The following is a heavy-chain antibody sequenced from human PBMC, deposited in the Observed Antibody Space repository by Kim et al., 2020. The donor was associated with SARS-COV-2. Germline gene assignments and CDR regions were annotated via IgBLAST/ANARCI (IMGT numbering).Heavy chain of an antibody. Sequence: GGSLRLSCAASGFTFSGSSMHWVRQASGKGLEWVGRIRSKANSYATAYAASVKGRFTISRDDSKNTAYLQMNSLKTEDTAVYYCTRNTNGVDPWGQGTLVTVSS. J-gene: IGHJ5*02. CDR3: TRNTNGVDP. CDR1: GFTFSGSS. V-gene: IGHV3-73*01. CDR2: IRSKANSYAT.